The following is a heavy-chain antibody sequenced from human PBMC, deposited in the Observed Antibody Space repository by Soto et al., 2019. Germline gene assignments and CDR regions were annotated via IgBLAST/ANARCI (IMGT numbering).Heavy chain of an antibody. V-gene: IGHV3-30-3*01. Sequence: PGGSLRLSCAASGFTFSSYAMHWVRQAPGKGLEWVAVISYDGSNKYYADSVKGRFTISRDNSKNTLYLQMNSLRAEDTAVYYCATLRYSSGWGAFDIWGQGTMVTVSS. D-gene: IGHD6-19*01. CDR1: GFTFSSYA. J-gene: IGHJ3*02. CDR2: ISYDGSNK. CDR3: ATLRYSSGWGAFDI.